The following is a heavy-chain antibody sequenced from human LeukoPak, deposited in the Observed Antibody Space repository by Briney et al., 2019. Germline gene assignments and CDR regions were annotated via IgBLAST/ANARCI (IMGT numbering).Heavy chain of an antibody. CDR2: IYYSGNT. Sequence: PSQTLSLTCTVSGGSISSGDYYWTWIRQPPGKGLEWIGYIYYSGNTHYNPSLKSRVSISVDTAKNQFSLNLSSVTAADTAVYYCARDQNQYDSSGYYYYQYGMDVWGQGTTVTVSS. CDR1: GGSISSGDYY. CDR3: ARDQNQYDSSGYYYYQYGMDV. D-gene: IGHD3-22*01. V-gene: IGHV4-30-4*01. J-gene: IGHJ6*02.